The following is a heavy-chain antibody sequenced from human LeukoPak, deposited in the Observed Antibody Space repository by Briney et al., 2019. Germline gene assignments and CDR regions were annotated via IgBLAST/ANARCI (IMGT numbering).Heavy chain of an antibody. CDR2: INANSGTT. V-gene: IGHV3-23*01. CDR3: ARPISGGLAVTADWFHP. Sequence: QPGGSLRLSCTASGFAFSVYAMSWLRQPPGKGLEWVSTINANSGTTSYAAPVRGRFTISRDNSKNTLYLQLNTLRADDTATYYCARPISGGLAVTADWFHPWGQGSLVVVSS. J-gene: IGHJ5*01. CDR1: GFAFSVYA. D-gene: IGHD6-19*01.